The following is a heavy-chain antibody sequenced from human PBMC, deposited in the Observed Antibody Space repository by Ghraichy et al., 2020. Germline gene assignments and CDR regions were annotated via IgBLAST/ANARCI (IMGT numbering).Heavy chain of an antibody. J-gene: IGHJ6*02. D-gene: IGHD2/OR15-2a*01. CDR3: ARERAESYYYYGMDV. Sequence: TPSLTCTVSGGSISSGGYYWSWIRQHPGKGLEWIGYIYYSGSTYYNPSLKSRVTISVDTSKNQFSLKLSSVTAADTAVYYCARERAESYYYYGMDVWGQGTTVTVSS. V-gene: IGHV4-31*03. CDR1: GGSISSGGYY. CDR2: IYYSGST.